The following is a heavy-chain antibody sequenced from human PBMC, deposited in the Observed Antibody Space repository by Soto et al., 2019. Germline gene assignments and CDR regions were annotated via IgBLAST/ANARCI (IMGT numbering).Heavy chain of an antibody. CDR1: GFTFRSYG. CDR3: AKDSHMTTVTDDAFDI. CDR2: ISYDGTEK. Sequence: ESGGGVVQPGRSLRLSCAASGFTFRSYGMHWVRQAPGKGLEWVAVISYDGTEKYYADSVKGRFTISRDNSKNTLYLQMNSLRAEDTAVYYCAKDSHMTTVTDDAFDIRGQGTMVTVSS. J-gene: IGHJ3*02. V-gene: IGHV3-30*18. D-gene: IGHD4-17*01.